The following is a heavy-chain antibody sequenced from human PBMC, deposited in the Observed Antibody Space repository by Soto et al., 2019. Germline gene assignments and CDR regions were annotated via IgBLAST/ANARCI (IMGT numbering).Heavy chain of an antibody. D-gene: IGHD2-21*01. CDR1: GGSISSGGYY. V-gene: IGHV4-31*03. CDR3: ARGKVNYYYGMDV. J-gene: IGHJ6*02. CDR2: IYYSGST. Sequence: QVQLQESGPGLVKPSQTLSLTCTVSGGSISSGGYYWRWIRQHPGKGLEWIGYIYYSGSTYYNPSLKSRVTISVDTSKNQFSLKLSSVTAADTAVYYCARGKVNYYYGMDVWGQGTTVTVSS.